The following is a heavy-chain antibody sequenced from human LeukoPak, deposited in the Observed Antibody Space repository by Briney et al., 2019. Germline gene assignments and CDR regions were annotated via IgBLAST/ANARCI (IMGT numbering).Heavy chain of an antibody. CDR3: ARDPDGLNGDYYGSGSTGAFDI. CDR1: GYTFTSYG. V-gene: IGHV1-69*04. D-gene: IGHD3-10*01. Sequence: GASVKVSCKASGYTFTSYGISWVRQAPGQGLEWMGRIIPILGIANYAQKFQGRVTITADKSTSTTYMELSSLRSEDTAVYYCARDPDGLNGDYYGSGSTGAFDIWGQGTMVTVSS. J-gene: IGHJ3*02. CDR2: IIPILGIA.